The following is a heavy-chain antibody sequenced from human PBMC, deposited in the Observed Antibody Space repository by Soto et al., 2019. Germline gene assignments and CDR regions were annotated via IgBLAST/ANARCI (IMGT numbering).Heavy chain of an antibody. J-gene: IGHJ6*02. CDR2: IYSGGST. D-gene: IGHD3-16*01. V-gene: IGHV3-53*01. CDR1: GFTVSSNY. Sequence: EVQLVESGGGLIQPGGSLRLSCAASGFTVSSNYMSWVRQAPGKGLEWVSVIYSGGSTYYADSVKGRFTISRDNSKNTLYLQMNSLRAEDTAVYYCARDYDSHYYYYGMDVWGQGTTVTVSS. CDR3: ARDYDSHYYYYGMDV.